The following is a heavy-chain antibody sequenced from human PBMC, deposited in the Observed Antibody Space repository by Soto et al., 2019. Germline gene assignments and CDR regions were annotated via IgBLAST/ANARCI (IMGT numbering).Heavy chain of an antibody. CDR2: ISPMFGAA. J-gene: IGHJ4*02. V-gene: IGHV1-69*19. D-gene: IGHD3-10*01. Sequence: QVQLVQSGAEMKKPGSSVKVSCQSSGGTFNTYAMNWVRQAPGQGPEWMGDISPMFGAANYAPKFQGRVNITADESTGTSYLQLGSLTSEDTALYFCAREVQVHTPAFVYWGQGTLVTVSS. CDR3: AREVQVHTPAFVY. CDR1: GGTFNTYA.